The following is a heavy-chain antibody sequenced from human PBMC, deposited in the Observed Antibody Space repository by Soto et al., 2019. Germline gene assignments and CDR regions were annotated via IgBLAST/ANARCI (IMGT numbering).Heavy chain of an antibody. J-gene: IGHJ4*02. CDR3: ARRYGWLYFDY. CDR2: IFYSGST. D-gene: IGHD6-19*01. Sequence: PSETLSLTCAVSGGSISSGDYSWNWIRQPPGKGLEWIGTIFYSGSTYYNPSLKSRVTISVDTSKNQFSLRLISVTAADTALYYCARRYGWLYFDYWGQGSLVTVSS. V-gene: IGHV4-30-2*03. CDR1: GGSISSGDYS.